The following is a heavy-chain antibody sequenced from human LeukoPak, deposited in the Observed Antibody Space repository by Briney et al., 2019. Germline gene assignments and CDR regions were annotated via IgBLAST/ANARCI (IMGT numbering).Heavy chain of an antibody. V-gene: IGHV4-59*01. CDR2: IYYSGST. D-gene: IGHD3-22*01. Sequence: SETLSLTCTVSGGSISSYYWSRIRQPPRKGLEWIGYIYYSGSTNYNPSLKSRVTISVDTSKNQFSLKLSSVTAADTAVYYCARSVQYYYDSSGYHPYYFDYWGQGTLFTVSS. J-gene: IGHJ4*02. CDR1: GGSISSYY. CDR3: ARSVQYYYDSSGYHPYYFDY.